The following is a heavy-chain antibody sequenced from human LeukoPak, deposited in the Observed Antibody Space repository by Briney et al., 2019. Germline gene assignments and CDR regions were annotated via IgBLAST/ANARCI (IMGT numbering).Heavy chain of an antibody. V-gene: IGHV3-23*01. D-gene: IGHD3-10*01. Sequence: GGSLRLSCAASGFTFSSYAMSWVRQAPGKGLEWVSAISGSGGSTYYADSVKGRFTISRDNTKNTLYLQMNSLRAEDTAVYYCAKGSYYNLDYFDYWGQGTLVTVSS. J-gene: IGHJ4*02. CDR2: ISGSGGST. CDR3: AKGSYYNLDYFDY. CDR1: GFTFSSYA.